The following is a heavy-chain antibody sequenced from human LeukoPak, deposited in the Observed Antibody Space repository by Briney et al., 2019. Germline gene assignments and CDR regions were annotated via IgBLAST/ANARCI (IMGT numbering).Heavy chain of an antibody. V-gene: IGHV4-39*07. CDR2: IYYSGST. J-gene: IGHJ3*02. Sequence: PSETLSLTCTVSGGSISSNIYYWAWIRQPPGKGLEWIGSIYYSGSTYYNPSLKSRVTISVDTAKNQFSLKLRSVTAADTAVYYCARGGWSAFDSWGQGTMVTVSS. D-gene: IGHD3-10*01. CDR3: ARGGWSAFDS. CDR1: GGSISSNIYY.